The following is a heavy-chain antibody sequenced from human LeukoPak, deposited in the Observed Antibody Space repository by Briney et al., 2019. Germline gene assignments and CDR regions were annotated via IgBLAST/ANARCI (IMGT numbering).Heavy chain of an antibody. CDR2: ISGSGGST. V-gene: IGHV3-23*01. CDR3: AKVEYSSNIPQH. D-gene: IGHD6-6*01. Sequence: GGSLRLACAASGFTFSGSAMSWVRQAPGKGLEWVSSISGSGGSTYYADSVKGRFTISRDNSKNTQYLQMNSLRAEDTAVYYCAKVEYSSNIPQHWGQGTLVTVSS. J-gene: IGHJ1*01. CDR1: GFTFSGSA.